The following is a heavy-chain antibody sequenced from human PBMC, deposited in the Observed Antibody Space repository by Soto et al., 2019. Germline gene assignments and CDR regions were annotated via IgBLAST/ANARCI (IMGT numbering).Heavy chain of an antibody. V-gene: IGHV2-5*01. J-gene: IGHJ4*02. Sequence: QITLKESGPTLVNPTQTLTLTCTFSGFSLGSSGVAVGWIRQPPGKALEWLALIYWNGIGRYSPSLKSRLTITKDTSKNQVVLTMTNMDPVDTATYFCAHGDPLDFHYWGQGTLVTVSP. D-gene: IGHD3-10*01. CDR2: IYWNGIG. CDR3: AHGDPLDFHY. CDR1: GFSLGSSGVA.